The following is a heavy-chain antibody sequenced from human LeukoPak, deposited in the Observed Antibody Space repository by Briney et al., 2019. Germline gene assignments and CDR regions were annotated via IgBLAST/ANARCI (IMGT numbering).Heavy chain of an antibody. J-gene: IGHJ5*02. D-gene: IGHD3-3*01. Sequence: GGSLRLSCAASGFTFGTYAMTWVRQAPGMGLEWVSTILNNGVSTYHADSVKGRFTISRDNSRNTLHLQMNSLRAEDTAVYYCAPQQAFSPYDWFDPWGQGTLVIVSS. CDR2: ILNNGVST. V-gene: IGHV3-23*01. CDR1: GFTFGTYA. CDR3: APQQAFSPYDWFDP.